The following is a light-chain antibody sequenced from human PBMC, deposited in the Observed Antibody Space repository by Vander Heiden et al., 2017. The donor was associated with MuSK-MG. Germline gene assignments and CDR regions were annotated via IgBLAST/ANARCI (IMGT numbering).Light chain of an antibody. CDR1: QDIDSY. Sequence: DIQMTQSPSFLSASVGDRVTITCRASQDIDSYLAWYQQKPGIAPKLLIYAASTLQGGVPSRFSGSGSGTEFTLTISSLRPEDFATYYCQQLHIYPITFGQGTRLE. CDR2: AAS. CDR3: QQLHIYPIT. J-gene: IGKJ5*01. V-gene: IGKV1-9*01.